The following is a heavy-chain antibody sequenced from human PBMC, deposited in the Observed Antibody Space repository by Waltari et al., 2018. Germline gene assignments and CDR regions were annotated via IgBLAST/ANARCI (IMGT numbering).Heavy chain of an antibody. Sequence: QLVQSGGALVQPGGSRRLSCVASGFMLKNHWMLWVRQAPGKGLQWVAKIHPEGVVANYVDSVKGRFTGSRDNAKNSLYLQMTSLTTDDTAVYFCARDNNFYADDLWGQGAQVTVSS. J-gene: IGHJ5*02. D-gene: IGHD1-20*01. CDR2: IHPEGVVA. V-gene: IGHV3-7*01. CDR3: ARDNNFYADDL. CDR1: GFMLKNHW.